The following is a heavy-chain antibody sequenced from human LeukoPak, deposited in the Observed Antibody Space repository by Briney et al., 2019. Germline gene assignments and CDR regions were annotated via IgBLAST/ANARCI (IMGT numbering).Heavy chain of an antibody. CDR3: ARGPGGGSYSDAFDI. Sequence: SETLSLTCTVSGGSISSDYWSWIRQPPGKGLEWVAYIYNSGSTSYSPSLKSRVTISMNTSKNQFSLKLSSVTAADTAVYYCARGPGGGSYSDAFDIWGQGTMVTVSS. CDR1: GGSISSDY. V-gene: IGHV4-59*01. CDR2: IYNSGST. J-gene: IGHJ3*02. D-gene: IGHD1-26*01.